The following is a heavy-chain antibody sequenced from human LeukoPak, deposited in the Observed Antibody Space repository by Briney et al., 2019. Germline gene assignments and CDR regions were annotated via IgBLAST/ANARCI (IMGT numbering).Heavy chain of an antibody. CDR2: IRSKAYGVTT. D-gene: IGHD3-10*01. Sequence: GGSLRLSCAASGFTFSDYYMSWVRQAPGKGLEWVGFIRSKAYGVTTEHAASVKGRFTISRDDSKSIAYLQKNSLKTEDTAVYYCSRADYYGSGSPISLDVWGKGTTVTVSS. CDR3: SRADYYGSGSPISLDV. V-gene: IGHV3-49*04. J-gene: IGHJ6*04. CDR1: GFTFSDYY.